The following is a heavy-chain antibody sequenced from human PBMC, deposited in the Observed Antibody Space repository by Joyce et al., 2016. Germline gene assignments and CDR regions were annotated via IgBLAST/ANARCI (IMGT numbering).Heavy chain of an antibody. CDR3: ARGQIWFVNGNIDY. Sequence: QVQLVESGGGVVQPGRSLRLSCAASAFTFSSYPMHWVRQAPGKGREWVTVGSHDGSNKIYADSVKGRFTISRDNSKNTLDLQMNSLRAEDTAVYFCARGQIWFVNGNIDYWGQGTLVTVSS. D-gene: IGHD3-10*01. V-gene: IGHV3-30-3*01. CDR1: AFTFSSYP. CDR2: GSHDGSNK. J-gene: IGHJ4*02.